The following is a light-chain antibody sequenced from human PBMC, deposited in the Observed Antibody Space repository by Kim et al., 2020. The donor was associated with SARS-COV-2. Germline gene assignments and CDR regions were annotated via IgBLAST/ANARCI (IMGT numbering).Light chain of an antibody. Sequence: ASVGDRVTITCRTSQAISNDLSWYQQKPGKAPNLLIYAASALQSGVPSRFSGSGSGTDFTLTISSLQPEDFATYYCQQDYNSPLSFGAGTKVDIK. CDR3: QQDYNSPLS. CDR2: AAS. CDR1: QAISND. V-gene: IGKV1-6*01. J-gene: IGKJ4*01.